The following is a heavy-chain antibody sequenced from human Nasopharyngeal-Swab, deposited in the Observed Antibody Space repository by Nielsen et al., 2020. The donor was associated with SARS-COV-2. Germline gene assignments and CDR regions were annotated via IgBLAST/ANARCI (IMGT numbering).Heavy chain of an antibody. Sequence: GSLRLSCTVSGVSVDSANYYWIWLRQSPGKGLEWIGYVYYTGSTSYSPSLRSRVSISIDTSKTQFSLKLRSVTAADTAVYYCARDLYYYNYMDVWGKGTTVTVSS. CDR2: VYYTGST. V-gene: IGHV4-61*01. CDR3: ARDLYYYNYMDV. J-gene: IGHJ6*03. CDR1: GVSVDSANYY.